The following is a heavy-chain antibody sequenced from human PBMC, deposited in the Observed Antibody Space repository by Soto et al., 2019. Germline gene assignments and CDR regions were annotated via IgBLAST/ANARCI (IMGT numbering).Heavy chain of an antibody. CDR2: IWYDGTEK. D-gene: IGHD2-2*02. CDR1: GFKFNNYP. J-gene: IGHJ1*01. V-gene: IGHV3-33*01. Sequence: QVQVVESGGGVVQPGRSLELSCEASGFKFNNYPMHWVRQAPGKGLEWVAVIWYDGTEKFYADSLKGRFTISRDNSKNTLFLQMNSLRAEDTAVYYCAGNTPLFNWGQGTLVTVSS. CDR3: AGNTPLFN.